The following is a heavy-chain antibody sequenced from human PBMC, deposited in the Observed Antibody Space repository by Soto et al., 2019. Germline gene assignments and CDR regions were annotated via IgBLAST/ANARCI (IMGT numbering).Heavy chain of an antibody. CDR1: WFNFSYQC. Sequence: WGSLKLSFSASWFNFSYQCIHCVCQAPGKGLEWVAVISYDGSNKYYADSVKGRFTISRDNSKNTLYLQMNSLRVEVSAVYYCARASPPFDYWGQGTLVTVSS. J-gene: IGHJ4*02. CDR2: ISYDGSNK. CDR3: ARASPPFDY. V-gene: IGHV3-30*19.